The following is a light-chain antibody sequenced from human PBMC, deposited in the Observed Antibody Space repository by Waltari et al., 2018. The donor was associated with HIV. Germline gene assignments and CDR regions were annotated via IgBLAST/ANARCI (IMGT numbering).Light chain of an antibody. J-gene: IGLJ2*01. CDR3: YSTNIRGNDRL. V-gene: IGLV3-10*01. CDR1: ALHHEY. CDR2: NDT. Sequence: SSQLTHAPSVSVSPGHTAMITCSGDALHHEYAYQYQQKSGQAPVLVIYNDTKRPSGIPERFSGSSSGTMATLTISGVQVEDEADYYCYSTNIRGNDRLFGGGTKLTVL.